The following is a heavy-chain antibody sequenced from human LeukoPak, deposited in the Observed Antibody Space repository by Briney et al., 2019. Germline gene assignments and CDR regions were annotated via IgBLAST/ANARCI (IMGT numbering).Heavy chain of an antibody. J-gene: IGHJ4*02. CDR2: ISYDGSNK. CDR3: AKDGSYSSILWWCAY. D-gene: IGHD2-21*01. CDR1: GFTFSSYA. Sequence: GGSLRLSCAASGFTFSSYAMSWVRQAPGKGLEWVAVISYDGSNKYYADSVKGRFTISRDNSKNTLYLQMNSLRAEDTAVYYCAKDGSYSSILWWCAYWGQGTLVTVSS. V-gene: IGHV3-30*18.